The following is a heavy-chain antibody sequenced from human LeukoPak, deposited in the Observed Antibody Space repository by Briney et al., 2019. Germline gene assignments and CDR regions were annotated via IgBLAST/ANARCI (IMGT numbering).Heavy chain of an antibody. V-gene: IGHV4-4*07. D-gene: IGHD2-2*01. CDR1: GGSISSYY. CDR2: IYTSGST. CDR3: ARGWRHVVPAARGGLFDP. Sequence: SETLSLICTVSGGSISSYYWSWIRQPAGKGLEWIGRIYTSGSTNYNPSLKSRVTMSVDTSKNQFSLKLSSVTAADTAVYYCARGWRHVVPAARGGLFDPWGQGTLVTVSS. J-gene: IGHJ5*02.